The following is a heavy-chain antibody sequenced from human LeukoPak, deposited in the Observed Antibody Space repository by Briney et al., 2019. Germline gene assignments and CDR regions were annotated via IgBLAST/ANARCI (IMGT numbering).Heavy chain of an antibody. Sequence: GASVKVSCKASGYTFTGYYMHWVRQAPGQGLEWMGWISAYNGNTNYAQKLQGRVTMTTDTSTSTAYMELRSLRSDDTAVYYCARGDYYDSSGYFEDYWGQGTLVTVSS. CDR3: ARGDYYDSSGYFEDY. D-gene: IGHD3-22*01. CDR2: ISAYNGNT. J-gene: IGHJ4*02. CDR1: GYTFTGYY. V-gene: IGHV1-18*04.